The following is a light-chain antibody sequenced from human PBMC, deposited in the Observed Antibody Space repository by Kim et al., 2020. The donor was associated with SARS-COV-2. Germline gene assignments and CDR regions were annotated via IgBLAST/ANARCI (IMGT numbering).Light chain of an antibody. J-gene: IGKJ1*01. CDR3: QQYYSTLWT. Sequence: DIVMTQSPDSLAVSLGERATINCKSSQSVLYSSNNKNYLAWYQQKPGQPPKLLIYWASTRESGVPDRFSGSGSGTDFTLTISSLQAEDVAVYYCQQYYSTLWTFGQGTKVDLK. CDR2: WAS. V-gene: IGKV4-1*01. CDR1: QSVLYSSNNKNY.